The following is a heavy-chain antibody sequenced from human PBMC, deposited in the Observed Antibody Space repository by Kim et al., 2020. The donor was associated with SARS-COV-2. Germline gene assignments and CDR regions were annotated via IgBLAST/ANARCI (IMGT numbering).Heavy chain of an antibody. CDR3: ARLPCASTNCYFDS. Sequence: SETLSLTCGVSGDAINKNEWWSWVRQPPGAGLEWIGEIYHTGRTKYNPSFESRVTMSIDKSRKQFPLNLDSVTAADTAVYFCARLPCASTNCYFDSWGQG. CDR2: IYHTGRT. D-gene: IGHD2-2*01. V-gene: IGHV4-4*02. J-gene: IGHJ4*02. CDR1: GDAINKNEW.